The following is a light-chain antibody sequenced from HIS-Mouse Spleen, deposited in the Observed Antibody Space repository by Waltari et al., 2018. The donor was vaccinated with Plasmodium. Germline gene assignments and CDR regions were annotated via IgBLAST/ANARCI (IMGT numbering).Light chain of an antibody. J-gene: IGLJ3*02. V-gene: IGLV3-10*01. Sequence: SYELTQPPSVSVSPGQTARITCPGHALPKKYAYWYQQTSGQAPGLVIYEDSKRPSGIPERFSGSSSGTMATLTISGAQVEDEADYYCYSTDSSGNHRVFGGGTKLTVL. CDR1: ALPKKY. CDR2: EDS. CDR3: YSTDSSGNHRV.